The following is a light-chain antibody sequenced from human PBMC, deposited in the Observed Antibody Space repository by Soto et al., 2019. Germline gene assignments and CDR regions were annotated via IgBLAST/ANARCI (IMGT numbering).Light chain of an antibody. CDR1: QNLGTLY. J-gene: IGKJ1*01. Sequence: VLSQSPGTLSLSQGERGTLSCRASQNLGTLYLAWFQQKSGQAPRLLIYSACRRATGIPDRFTGSGSGTDFTLTINRVEPEDFAVYFCQQYAGSPRTFGQVTKVAIK. CDR3: QQYAGSPRT. V-gene: IGKV3-20*01. CDR2: SAC.